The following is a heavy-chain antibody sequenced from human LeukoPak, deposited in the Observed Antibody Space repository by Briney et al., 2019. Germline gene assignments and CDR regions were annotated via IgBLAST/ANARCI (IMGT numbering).Heavy chain of an antibody. V-gene: IGHV3-53*01. CDR2: IYSGGST. J-gene: IGHJ3*02. D-gene: IGHD4-17*01. CDR3: ATTRYDAFDI. Sequence: AGPLRFSGAASGFTVISNYMSWVRQAPGKGLEWVSLIYSGGSTYYADSVRGRFTISRDNSKNTLCLQMNSLRAEDTAVYYCATTRYDAFDIWGQGTMVTVSS. CDR1: GFTVISNY.